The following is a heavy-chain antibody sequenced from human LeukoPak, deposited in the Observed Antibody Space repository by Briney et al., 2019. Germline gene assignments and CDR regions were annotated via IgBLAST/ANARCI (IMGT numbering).Heavy chain of an antibody. D-gene: IGHD6-6*01. CDR2: IYYSGST. CDR3: ARVVPHPRSDYFDY. J-gene: IGHJ4*02. CDR1: GGSISSSSYY. V-gene: IGHV4-39*07. Sequence: SETLSLTCTVSGGSISSSSYYWGWIRQPPGKGLEWIGSIYYSGSTYYNPSLKSRVTISVDTSKNQFSLKLSSVTAADTAVYYCARVVPHPRSDYFDYWGQGTLVIVSS.